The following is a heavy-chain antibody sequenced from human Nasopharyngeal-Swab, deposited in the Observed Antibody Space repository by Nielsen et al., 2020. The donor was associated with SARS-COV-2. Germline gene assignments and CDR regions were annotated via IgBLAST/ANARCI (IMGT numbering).Heavy chain of an antibody. J-gene: IGHJ2*01. CDR1: GFIFSNYN. D-gene: IGHD6-13*01. CDR2: IGVTSSTR. V-gene: IGHV3-48*04. Sequence: GESLKISCAASGFIFSNYNMNWVRQAPGKGLEWVSYIGVTSSTRYYADSLRGRFTISRDNAKNSLYLQMNSLRAEDTAVYYCARGGSSWPHWYFDLWGRGTLVTVPQ. CDR3: ARGGSSWPHWYFDL.